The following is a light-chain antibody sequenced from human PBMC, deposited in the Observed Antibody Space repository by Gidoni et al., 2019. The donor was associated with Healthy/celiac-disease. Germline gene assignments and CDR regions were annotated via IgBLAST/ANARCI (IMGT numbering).Light chain of an antibody. J-gene: IGKJ4*01. CDR3: QQYGSSPLP. Sequence: EIGLTQSPGTLSLSPGEGATLSCRASQSVSSSYLTCYQQKPGQAPRLLIYGGSSRATGIPDRFSGSGSGTYFTLTISRLEPEDFSVYYCQQYGSSPLPFGGGTKVEIK. CDR2: GGS. V-gene: IGKV3-20*01. CDR1: QSVSSSY.